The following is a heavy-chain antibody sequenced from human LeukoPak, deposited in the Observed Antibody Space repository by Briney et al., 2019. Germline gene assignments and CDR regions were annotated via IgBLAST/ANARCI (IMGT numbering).Heavy chain of an antibody. J-gene: IGHJ4*02. CDR1: GFTVSSNY. Sequence: PGGSLRLSCAASGFTVSSNYMSWVRQAPGKGLEWVSLIYSGGSTYYADSVKGRFTISRDNSKNTLYLQMNSLRAEDTAVYYRATWPNYGDYGYLDYWGQGTLVTVSS. CDR2: IYSGGST. CDR3: ATWPNYGDYGYLDY. V-gene: IGHV3-66*01. D-gene: IGHD4-17*01.